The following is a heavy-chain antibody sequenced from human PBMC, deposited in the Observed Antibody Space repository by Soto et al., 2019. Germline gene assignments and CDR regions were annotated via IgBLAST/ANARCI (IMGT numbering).Heavy chain of an antibody. V-gene: IGHV3-23*01. D-gene: IGHD5-18*01. J-gene: IGHJ5*02. CDR1: GFNFSRYA. CDR2: ISGSGGST. Sequence: PWGSLILTCASSGFNFSRYAMSWVRQAPGKGLEWVSAISGSGGSTYYADSVKGRFTISRDNSENTLYLQMNSLRAEDTAVYYCAKDFTASPHNRFDPWGQRCLLTVSS. CDR3: AKDFTASPHNRFDP.